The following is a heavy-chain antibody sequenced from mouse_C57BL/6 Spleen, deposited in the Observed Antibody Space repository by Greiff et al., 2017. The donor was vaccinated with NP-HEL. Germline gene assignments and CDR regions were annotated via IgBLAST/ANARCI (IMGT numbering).Heavy chain of an antibody. J-gene: IGHJ1*03. CDR1: GFTFSDYG. CDR2: ISSGSSTL. D-gene: IGHD1-1*01. V-gene: IGHV5-17*01. Sequence: EVQLQESGGGLVKPGGSLKLSCAASGFTFSDYGMHWVRQAPEKGLEWVAYISSGSSTLYYADTVKGRFTIARDNAKNTLFLQMTSLRSEDTAMYYCARDITTVVEGYFDVWGTGTTVTVSS. CDR3: ARDITTVVEGYFDV.